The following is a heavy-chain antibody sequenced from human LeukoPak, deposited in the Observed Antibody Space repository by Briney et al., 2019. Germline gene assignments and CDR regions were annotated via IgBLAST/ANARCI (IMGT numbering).Heavy chain of an antibody. CDR2: ISAYNGNT. D-gene: IGHD3-3*01. V-gene: IGHV1-18*01. J-gene: IGHJ4*02. Sequence: ASVKVSCKASGYTFTSYGISWVRQAPGQGLEWMGWISAYNGNTNYAQKLQGRVTMTTDTSTSTAYMELRSLRSDDTAVYYCARGSFGVLRFLEWSGTLDYWGQGTLVTASS. CDR1: GYTFTSYG. CDR3: ARGSFGVLRFLEWSGTLDY.